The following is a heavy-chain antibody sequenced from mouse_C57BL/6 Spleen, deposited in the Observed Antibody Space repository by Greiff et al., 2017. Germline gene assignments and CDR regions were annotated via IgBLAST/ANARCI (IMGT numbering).Heavy chain of an antibody. CDR2: IDPEDGDT. D-gene: IGHD2-14*01. V-gene: IGHV14-1*01. Sequence: VQLQQTGAELVRPGASVKLSCTASGFNITDYYMHWVKQRPDQGLEWIGRIDPEDGDTDYAPKFQGKATMTADTSSNTAYLQLSSLTSEDTAVYYCTTWGTQYYFDYWGQGTTLTVSS. J-gene: IGHJ2*01. CDR3: TTWGTQYYFDY. CDR1: GFNITDYY.